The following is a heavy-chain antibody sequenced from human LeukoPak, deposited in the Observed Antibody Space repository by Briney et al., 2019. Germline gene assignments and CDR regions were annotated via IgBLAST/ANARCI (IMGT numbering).Heavy chain of an antibody. CDR2: INHSGST. V-gene: IGHV4-34*01. J-gene: IGHJ4*02. CDR3: ARGARGGVDGFGY. Sequence: SETLSLTCAVYGGSFSGYYSSWIRQPPGKGLEWIGEINHSGSTNYNPSLKSRVTISVDTSKNQFSLKLSSVTAADTAVYYCARGARGGVDGFGYWGQGTLVTVSS. D-gene: IGHD5-24*01. CDR1: GGSFSGYY.